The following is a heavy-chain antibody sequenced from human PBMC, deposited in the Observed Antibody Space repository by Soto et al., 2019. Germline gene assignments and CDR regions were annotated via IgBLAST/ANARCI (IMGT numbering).Heavy chain of an antibody. Sequence: GAPVEVSCKASGYTFTSYGISWVRQAPGQGLEWMGWISAYNGNTNYAQKLQGRVTMTTDTSTSTAYMELRSLRSDDTTVYYCARDPMVLRWYFDLWGRGTLVTVSS. CDR2: ISAYNGNT. CDR1: GYTFTSYG. D-gene: IGHD4-17*01. V-gene: IGHV1-18*01. CDR3: ARDPMVLRWYFDL. J-gene: IGHJ2*01.